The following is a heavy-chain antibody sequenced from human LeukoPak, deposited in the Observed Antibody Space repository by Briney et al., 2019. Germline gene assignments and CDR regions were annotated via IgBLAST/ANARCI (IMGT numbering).Heavy chain of an antibody. CDR1: GFTFSSYA. CDR3: ARFGYLMYYFDY. Sequence: GGSLRLSCAASGFTFSSYAMPWVRQAPGKGLEWVAVISYDGSNKYYADSVKGRFTISRDNSKNTLYLQMNSLRAEDTAVYYCARFGYLMYYFDYWGQGTLVTVSS. V-gene: IGHV3-30-3*01. J-gene: IGHJ4*02. CDR2: ISYDGSNK. D-gene: IGHD5-12*01.